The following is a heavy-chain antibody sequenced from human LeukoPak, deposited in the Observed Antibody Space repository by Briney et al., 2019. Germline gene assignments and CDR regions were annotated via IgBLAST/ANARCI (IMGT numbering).Heavy chain of an antibody. J-gene: IGHJ4*02. V-gene: IGHV1-46*01. CDR2: INPSGGST. CDR1: GYTFTSYY. D-gene: IGHD2-15*01. CDR3: ARDPGYCSGGSCYYGVDY. Sequence: ASVKVSCKASGYTFTSYYMHWVRQAPGQGLEWMGIINPSGGSTSYAQKFQGRVTMTRDTSTSTVYMELSSLRSEDTAMYYCARDPGYCSGGSCYYGVDYWGQGTLVTVSS.